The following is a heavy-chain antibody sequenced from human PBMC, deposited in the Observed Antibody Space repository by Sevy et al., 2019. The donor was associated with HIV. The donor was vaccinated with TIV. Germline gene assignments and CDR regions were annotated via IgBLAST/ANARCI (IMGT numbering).Heavy chain of an antibody. D-gene: IGHD3-22*01. V-gene: IGHV3-43*01. CDR2: ISWDGGST. J-gene: IGHJ4*02. CDR3: AKGLEYYYDSSCYYYLESYFDY. CDR1: GFTFDDYT. Sequence: GGSLRLSCAASGFTFDDYTMHWVRQAPGKGLEWVSLISWDGGSTYYADSVKGRFTISRDNSKNTLYLQMNSLRTEDTALYYCAKGLEYYYDSSCYYYLESYFDYWGQGTLVTVSS.